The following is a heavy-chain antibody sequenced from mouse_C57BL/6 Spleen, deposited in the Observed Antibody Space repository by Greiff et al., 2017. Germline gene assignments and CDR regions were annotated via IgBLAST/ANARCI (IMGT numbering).Heavy chain of an antibody. D-gene: IGHD2-10*02. CDR3: ARDSMAFDY. J-gene: IGHJ2*01. CDR2: IYPGDGDT. Sequence: VHLVESGPELVKPGASVKISCKASGYAFSSSWMNWVKQRPGKGLEWIGRIYPGDGDTNYNGKFKGKATLTADKSSSTAYMQLSSLTSEDSAVYFYARDSMAFDYWGQGTTLTVSS. V-gene: IGHV1-82*01. CDR1: GYAFSSSW.